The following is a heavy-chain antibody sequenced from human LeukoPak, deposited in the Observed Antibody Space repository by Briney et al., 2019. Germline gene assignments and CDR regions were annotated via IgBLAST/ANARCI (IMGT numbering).Heavy chain of an antibody. Sequence: SVTVSCKASGYTFTDHYIHWVRQAPGQGLEWMGWINLNSVGTNYAQKFQGRVTMTRDTSTSTAYMELSRLSSDDTAIYYCARVNTVVSWFDPWGQGTLVTVSS. CDR3: ARVNTVVSWFDP. CDR1: GYTFTDHY. D-gene: IGHD2-2*02. J-gene: IGHJ5*02. CDR2: INLNSVGT. V-gene: IGHV1-2*02.